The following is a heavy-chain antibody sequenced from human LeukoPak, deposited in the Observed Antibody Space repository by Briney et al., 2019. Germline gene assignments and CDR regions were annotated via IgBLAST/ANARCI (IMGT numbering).Heavy chain of an antibody. CDR3: ARVPVVGPGKGIDY. Sequence: PGGSLRLSCAASGFTFSSYEMNWVRQAPGKGLEWVSSISSSSSYIYCADSVKGRFSISRDNAKNTLFLQMNSLRAEDTAVYYCARVPVVGPGKGIDYWGQGTLVTVSS. CDR2: ISSSSSYI. V-gene: IGHV3-21*01. CDR1: GFTFSSYE. J-gene: IGHJ4*02. D-gene: IGHD2-2*01.